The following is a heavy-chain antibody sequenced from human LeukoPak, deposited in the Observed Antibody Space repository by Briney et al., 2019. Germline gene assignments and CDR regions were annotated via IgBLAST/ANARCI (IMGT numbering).Heavy chain of an antibody. CDR2: INHRGST. CDR1: GGSFSGYY. Sequence: PETLSLTCAVYGGSFSGYYWSWIRQPPGKGLEWIGEINHRGSTNYNPSLKSRVTISVDTSKNQFSLKLSSVTAADTAVYYCARSVGWTHYYYYYGMDVWGQGTTVTVSS. V-gene: IGHV4-34*01. J-gene: IGHJ6*02. CDR3: ARSVGWTHYYYYYGMDV. D-gene: IGHD6-19*01.